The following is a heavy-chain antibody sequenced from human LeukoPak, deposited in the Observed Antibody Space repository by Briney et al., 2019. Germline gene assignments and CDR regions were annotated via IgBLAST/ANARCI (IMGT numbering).Heavy chain of an antibody. Sequence: ASVKVSCKASGYTFTGYYMHWVRQAPGQGLEWMGWINPNSGGTNYAQKFQGRVTMTRNTSISTAYMELSSLRSEDTAVYYCARGVRGIIITNYYYMDVWGKGTTVTISS. V-gene: IGHV1-2*02. D-gene: IGHD3-10*01. CDR3: ARGVRGIIITNYYYMDV. J-gene: IGHJ6*03. CDR1: GYTFTGYY. CDR2: INPNSGGT.